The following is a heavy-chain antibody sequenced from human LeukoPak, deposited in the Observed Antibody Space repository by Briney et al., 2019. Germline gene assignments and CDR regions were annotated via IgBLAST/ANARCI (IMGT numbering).Heavy chain of an antibody. V-gene: IGHV4-39*07. Sequence: SETLSLTCTLSGGSISSSSYYWGWIRQPPGKGLEWLGEINHRGSTNYNPSLKSRVPISVHPQKNQFSWTLSAVTAAGTAVYYCARNLQSPKRYYYDYYMDVWGKGTTVTISS. CDR2: INHRGST. J-gene: IGHJ6*03. CDR1: GGSISSSSYY. CDR3: ARNLQSPKRYYYDYYMDV. D-gene: IGHD1-7*01.